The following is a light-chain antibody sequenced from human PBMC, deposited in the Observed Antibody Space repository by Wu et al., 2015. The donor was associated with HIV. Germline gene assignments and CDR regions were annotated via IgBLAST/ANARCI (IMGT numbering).Light chain of an antibody. V-gene: IGKV1-33*01. Sequence: DIQMTQSPSSLSASVGDRVTVTCQASQDISNHLTWYQRKPGKAPKLLIYDASNLETGVPSRFSGSRSGTHFTLTITSLQPEDIAAYFCQQYDNFPFTFGQGTNVKIK. J-gene: IGKJ2*01. CDR2: DAS. CDR1: QDISNH. CDR3: QQYDNFPFT.